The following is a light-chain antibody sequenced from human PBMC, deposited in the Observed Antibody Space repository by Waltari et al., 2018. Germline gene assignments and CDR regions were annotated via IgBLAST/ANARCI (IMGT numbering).Light chain of an antibody. J-gene: IGLJ2*01. CDR2: DVT. CDR3: SSQTLDGLVL. V-gene: IGLV2-14*03. CDR1: GSAVVASDP. Sequence: QSALTQPASVSGSPGQSITISCSGVGSAVVASDPVSWHQHHPGKAPQVIIYDVTNRPSGVSDRFSASKSANTASLTISRLQPEDEADYYCSSQTLDGLVLFGGGTRLTVL.